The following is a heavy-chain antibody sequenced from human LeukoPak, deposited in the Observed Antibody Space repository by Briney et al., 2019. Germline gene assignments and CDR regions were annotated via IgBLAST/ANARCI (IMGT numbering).Heavy chain of an antibody. CDR1: GDSVSGSTTA. J-gene: IGHJ3*02. CDR2: TYYTSKWIT. CDR3: ARDTLPTTNAFDI. V-gene: IGHV6-1*01. D-gene: IGHD1-1*01. Sequence: SQTLSLTCAISGDSVSGSTTAWNWIRQFPSRGLEWLGRTYYTSKWITDYAVSVKGRITVNPNTSNNQFSLQLNSVTPEDTAVYYCARDTLPTTNAFDIWGQGTMVTVSS.